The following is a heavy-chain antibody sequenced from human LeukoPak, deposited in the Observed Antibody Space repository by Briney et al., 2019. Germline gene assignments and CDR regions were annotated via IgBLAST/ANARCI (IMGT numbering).Heavy chain of an antibody. J-gene: IGHJ4*02. V-gene: IGHV3-11*01. D-gene: IGHD2-2*03. CDR2: ISSSGSTI. Sequence: PGGPLRLSCAASGLTFSHYYMSWTRRAPGKGLEWVSYISSSGSTIYYADSVKGRFTITRYNAKNSLYLQMNSLRAEDTAVYYCAREGPSGSCFDYWGQGTLVTVSS. CDR3: AREGPSGSCFDY. CDR1: GLTFSHYY.